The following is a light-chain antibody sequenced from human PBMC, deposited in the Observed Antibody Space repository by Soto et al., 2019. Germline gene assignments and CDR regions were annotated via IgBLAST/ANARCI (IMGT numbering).Light chain of an antibody. CDR1: SSDVGYYNH. CDR3: CSYAGSSTHYV. V-gene: IGLV2-23*02. CDR2: EVS. J-gene: IGLJ1*01. Sequence: QSVLTQPASVSGSPGQSITISCTGTSSDVGYYNHVSWYQQHPGKAPKLMIYEVSKRPSGFSNRFSGSKSGNTASLTISGLQAEDEADYYCCSYAGSSTHYVFGTGTKVTVL.